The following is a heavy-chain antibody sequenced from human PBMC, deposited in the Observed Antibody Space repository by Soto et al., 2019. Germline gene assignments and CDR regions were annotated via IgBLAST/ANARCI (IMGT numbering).Heavy chain of an antibody. CDR1: GFSLRTSGVG. CDR3: VYRKGDHEYFQH. Sequence: QITLKESGPTLVKPTQTLTLTCTFSGFSLRTSGVGVGWIRQPPGKALEWLALIYWDDDKRYSPSLKSRLTITKDPSRNQVVLTMTNMDPVDTATYYCVYRKGDHEYFQHWGQGTLVTVSS. CDR2: IYWDDDK. J-gene: IGHJ1*01. V-gene: IGHV2-5*02. D-gene: IGHD2-21*02.